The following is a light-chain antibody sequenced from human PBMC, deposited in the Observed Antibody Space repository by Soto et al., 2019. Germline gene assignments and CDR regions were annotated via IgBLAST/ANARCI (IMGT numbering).Light chain of an antibody. V-gene: IGKV3-20*01. J-gene: IGKJ4*01. Sequence: ILLTQSPSTLSLSPWDRATLSCRASQSLSRYFLAWYQQKPGQAPRLLIYDASNRATGVPDRFSGSGSGTDFTLTISRLESEDFAVYHCQQYEKSPLTFGGGTKVDIK. CDR1: QSLSRYF. CDR3: QQYEKSPLT. CDR2: DAS.